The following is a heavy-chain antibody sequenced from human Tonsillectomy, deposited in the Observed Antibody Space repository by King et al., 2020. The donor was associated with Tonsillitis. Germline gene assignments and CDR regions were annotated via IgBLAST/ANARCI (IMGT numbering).Heavy chain of an antibody. J-gene: IGHJ4*02. D-gene: IGHD2-15*01. CDR3: ARGRCSGGSCYSDY. CDR1: GGSISSYY. CDR2: IYYSGST. V-gene: IGHV4-59*01. Sequence: QLQESGPGLVKPSETLSLTCTVSGGSISSYYWNWIRQPPGKGLEWIGYIYYSGSTNYNPSLKSRVTISVDTSKNQFSLKLSSVTAADTAVYYCARGRCSGGSCYSDYWGQETLVTVSS.